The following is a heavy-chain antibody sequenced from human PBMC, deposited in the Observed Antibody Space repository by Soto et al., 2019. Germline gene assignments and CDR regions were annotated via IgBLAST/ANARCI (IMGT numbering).Heavy chain of an antibody. D-gene: IGHD5-12*01. Sequence: GGSLRLSCAASGFTFSSYAMSWVRQAPGKGLEWVSAISGSGGSTYYADSVKGRFTISRDNSKNTLYLQMNSLRAEDTAVYYCAKDASIDGYNHLNFSFDYWGQGTLVTVSS. CDR3: AKDASIDGYNHLNFSFDY. CDR2: ISGSGGST. CDR1: GFTFSSYA. J-gene: IGHJ4*02. V-gene: IGHV3-23*01.